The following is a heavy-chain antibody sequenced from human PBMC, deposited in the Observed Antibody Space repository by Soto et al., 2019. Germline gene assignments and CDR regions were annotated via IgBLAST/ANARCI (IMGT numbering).Heavy chain of an antibody. V-gene: IGHV3-53*01. D-gene: IGHD6-19*01. CDR2: IYGGGTT. CDR3: VQTTGWPGFDF. J-gene: IGHJ4*02. Sequence: EVQLVESGGGLSQPGGSLRLSCAASGFTVSSKYMAWVRQAPGKGLEWVSVIYGGGTTYYADSVKGRFTISRDNSKNTLHLQMNSLRAEDTAVYYCVQTTGWPGFDFWGQGTLVTVSS. CDR1: GFTVSSKY.